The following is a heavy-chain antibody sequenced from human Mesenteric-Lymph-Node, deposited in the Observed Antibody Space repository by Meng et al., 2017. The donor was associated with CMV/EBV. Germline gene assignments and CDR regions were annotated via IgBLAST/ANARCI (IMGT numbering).Heavy chain of an antibody. CDR3: ARGSGSWYYLGWFDP. Sequence: ASVKVSCKASGYTFTSYAMHWVRQAPGQRLEWMGWSNAGNGNTKYSQEFQGRVTITRDTSASTAYMELSSLRSEDIAVYYCARGSGSWYYLGWFDPWGQGTLVTVSS. CDR1: GYTFTSYA. CDR2: SNAGNGNT. J-gene: IGHJ5*02. D-gene: IGHD6-13*01. V-gene: IGHV1-3*02.